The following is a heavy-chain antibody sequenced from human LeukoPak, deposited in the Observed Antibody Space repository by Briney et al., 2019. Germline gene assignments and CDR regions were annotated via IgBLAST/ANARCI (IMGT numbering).Heavy chain of an antibody. CDR2: IYYSGIT. Sequence: PSATLSLTCTVSGDSIGTSSYYWGWVRQTPGKGLEWLGSIYYSGITHYNPSLKSRLTIYVDTSRNQFSLHLFSVTAADTAVFYCARSDYYDYRQIDYWGQGTLVTVSS. D-gene: IGHD3-16*01. V-gene: IGHV4-39*01. J-gene: IGHJ4*02. CDR3: ARSDYYDYRQIDY. CDR1: GDSIGTSSYY.